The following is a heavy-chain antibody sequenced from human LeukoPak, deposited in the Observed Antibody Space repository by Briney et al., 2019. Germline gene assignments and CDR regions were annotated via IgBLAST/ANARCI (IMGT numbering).Heavy chain of an antibody. V-gene: IGHV1-18*01. Sequence: ASVKVSCKASGYTFTSYGISWVRQAPGQGLEWMGWISAYTGNTNYAQKLQGRVTMTTDTSTSTAYMELRSLRSDDTAVYYCARDLAYDCSSTSCYGGSFDYWGQGTLVTVSS. J-gene: IGHJ4*02. CDR2: ISAYTGNT. D-gene: IGHD2-2*01. CDR1: GYTFTSYG. CDR3: ARDLAYDCSSTSCYGGSFDY.